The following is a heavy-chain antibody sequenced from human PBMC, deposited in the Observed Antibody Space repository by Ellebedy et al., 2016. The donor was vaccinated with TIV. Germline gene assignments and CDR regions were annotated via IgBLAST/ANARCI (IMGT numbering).Heavy chain of an antibody. CDR1: GFTIRPYG. CDR2: IQYDGSDE. V-gene: IGHV3-30*02. J-gene: IGHJ6*02. Sequence: GESLKISCAASGFTIRPYGMYWVRQAPGKGLEWAAFIQYDGSDEHYADSVRGRFTISRDNSKNTLYLQMNSLRAEDTAVYYCASYCSSTSCPTDYYYGLDVWGQGTTVTVSS. D-gene: IGHD2-2*01. CDR3: ASYCSSTSCPTDYYYGLDV.